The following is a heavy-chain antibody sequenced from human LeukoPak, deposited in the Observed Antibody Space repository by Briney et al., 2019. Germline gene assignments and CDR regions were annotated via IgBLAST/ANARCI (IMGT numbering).Heavy chain of an antibody. CDR3: ARDIMGNCFDS. CDR2: ISRDGSTP. D-gene: IGHD7-27*01. V-gene: IGHV3-43*01. CDR1: GFIFDDSL. Sequence: GGSLRLSCVASGFIFDDSLMHWVRQAPGKGLEWVSLISRDGSTPYYADSVKGRFTISRDNSKNSLFLQMNSLTTEDTAVYFCARDIMGNCFDSWGQGTLVTVSS. J-gene: IGHJ4*02.